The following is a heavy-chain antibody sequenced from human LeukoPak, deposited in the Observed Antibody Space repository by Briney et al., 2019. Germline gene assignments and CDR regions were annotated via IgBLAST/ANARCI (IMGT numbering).Heavy chain of an antibody. CDR1: GDSVSSNTAS. CDR2: TYYRSKWYN. J-gene: IGHJ4*02. Sequence: SQTLSLSCAISGDSVSSNTASWNWIRQSPSRGLECLGRTYYRSKWYNDYAVSVKSRITINPDTSKNQYSLQLDAVTLDDTDVYYCTRDFDYWGQGTLVTVSS. V-gene: IGHV6-1*01. CDR3: TRDFDY.